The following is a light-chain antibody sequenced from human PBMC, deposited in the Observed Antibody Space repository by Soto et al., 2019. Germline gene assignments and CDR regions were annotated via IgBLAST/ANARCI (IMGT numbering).Light chain of an antibody. CDR3: MQNAYWPSYT. Sequence: DVVMTQSPLSLSVALGQSASISCRSSQSLLYRDGNTYLNWFQQRPGHSPRRLIYKVSFRDSGVPDRFSGSGSGSDFTLKISWVEAEDVGTYYCMQNAYWPSYTFGQGTKVDIK. J-gene: IGKJ2*01. CDR2: KVS. V-gene: IGKV2-30*01. CDR1: QSLLYRDGNTY.